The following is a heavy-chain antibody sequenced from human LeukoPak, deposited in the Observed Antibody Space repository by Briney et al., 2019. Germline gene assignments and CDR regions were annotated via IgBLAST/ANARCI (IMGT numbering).Heavy chain of an antibody. CDR3: ARAAARLDPAYNWFDP. D-gene: IGHD6-6*01. J-gene: IGHJ5*02. V-gene: IGHV3-30-3*01. CDR2: ISYDGSNK. CDR1: GFTFSSYA. Sequence: PGGSLRLSCAASGFTFSSYAMHWVRQAPGKGLEWVAVISYDGSNKYYADSVKGRFTISRDNSKNTLYLQMNSLRAEDTAVYYCARAAARLDPAYNWFDPWGQGTLVTVSS.